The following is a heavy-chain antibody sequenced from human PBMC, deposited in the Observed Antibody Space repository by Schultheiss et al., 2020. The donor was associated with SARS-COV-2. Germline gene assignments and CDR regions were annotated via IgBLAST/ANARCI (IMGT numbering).Heavy chain of an antibody. Sequence: SETLSLTCTVSGGSISSYYWSWIRQPPGKGLEWIGYIYYSGSTNYNHSLKSRVTISVDTSKNQFSLKLSSVTAADTAVYYCARSRITMVRGVIGMNWLDPWGQGTLVTVSS. CDR3: ARSRITMVRGVIGMNWLDP. V-gene: IGHV4-59*01. D-gene: IGHD3-10*01. CDR1: GGSISSYY. CDR2: IYYSGST. J-gene: IGHJ5*02.